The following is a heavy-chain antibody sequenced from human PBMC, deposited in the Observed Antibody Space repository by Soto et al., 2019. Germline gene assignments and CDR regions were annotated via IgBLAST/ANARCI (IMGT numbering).Heavy chain of an antibody. D-gene: IGHD4-17*01. V-gene: IGHV1-69*12. CDR2: IIPIFGTA. Sequence: QVQLVQSGAEVTKPGSSVKVSCKASGGTFSSYAISWVRQAPGQRLEWMGGIIPIFGTANYAQKFQGRVTQPGDQSRSTAYMELSSLGSEDTAGYYCASQVLPFDYGGDNGFDPRGQGALVTVSS. CDR1: GGTFSSYA. J-gene: IGHJ5*02. CDR3: ASQVLPFDYGGDNGFDP.